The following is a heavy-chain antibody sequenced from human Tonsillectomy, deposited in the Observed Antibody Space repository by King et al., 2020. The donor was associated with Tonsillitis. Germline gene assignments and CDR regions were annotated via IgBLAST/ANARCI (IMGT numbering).Heavy chain of an antibody. Sequence: VQLVESGGGLVKPGGSLRLSCAASGFTFSSYSMNWVRQAPGKGLEWVSSISYSSSYIYYAVSVKGRFTISRDNAKNSLYLQMNSLRAEDTAVYYCARGLQAAIAGFDYWGQGTLVTVSS. D-gene: IGHD2-2*01. J-gene: IGHJ4*02. V-gene: IGHV3-21*01. CDR2: ISYSSSYI. CDR1: GFTFSSYS. CDR3: ARGLQAAIAGFDY.